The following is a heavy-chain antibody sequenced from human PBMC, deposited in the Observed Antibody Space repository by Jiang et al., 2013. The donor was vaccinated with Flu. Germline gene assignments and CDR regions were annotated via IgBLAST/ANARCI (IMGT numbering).Heavy chain of an antibody. J-gene: IGHJ3*02. CDR1: GFTFSRNA. Sequence: VQLLESGGGLVQPGGSLRLSCAASGFTFSRNAMSWVRQAPRKGLEWVSSISGSTSGTYYTDSVKGRFTISRDNSKNTLFLQMNSLRAEDTAVYYCAKHYDSSGPYYGKGFDIWGQGTMVTVSS. V-gene: IGHV3-23*01. D-gene: IGHD3-22*01. CDR2: ISGSTSGT. CDR3: AKHYDSSGPYYGKGFDI.